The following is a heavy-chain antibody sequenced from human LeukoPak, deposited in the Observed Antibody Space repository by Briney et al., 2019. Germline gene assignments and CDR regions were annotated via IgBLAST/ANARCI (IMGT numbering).Heavy chain of an antibody. D-gene: IGHD5-12*01. J-gene: IGHJ4*02. CDR3: ARVGGGGGHAEFAFDY. Sequence: GASVKVSCKASGYTFTGYYMHWVRQAPGQGLEWMGWINPNSGGTNYAQKFQGRVTMTRDTSTSTAYMELRSLRSDDTAVYYCARVGGGGGHAEFAFDYWGQGTLVTVSS. V-gene: IGHV1-2*02. CDR2: INPNSGGT. CDR1: GYTFTGYY.